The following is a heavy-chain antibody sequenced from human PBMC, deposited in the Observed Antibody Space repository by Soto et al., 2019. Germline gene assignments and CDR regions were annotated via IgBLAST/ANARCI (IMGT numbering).Heavy chain of an antibody. CDR3: ARSSATVNGWWGYGLDV. J-gene: IGHJ6*02. D-gene: IGHD1-1*01. CDR1: GFTFSDYF. V-gene: IGHV3-11*01. Sequence: QVQLVESGGALVKPGGSLRLSCAASGFTFSDYFMTWIRQAPGKGLEWVSYISGSGSSSIFYADSVQGRFTISRNNAKNSLYLQMNSLRAEDTAGYYCARSSATVNGWWGYGLDVWGQGTTVTVYS. CDR2: ISGSGSSSI.